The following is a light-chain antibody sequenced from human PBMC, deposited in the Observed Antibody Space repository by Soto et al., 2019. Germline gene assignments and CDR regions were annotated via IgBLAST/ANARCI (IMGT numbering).Light chain of an antibody. Sequence: AILLTQSPSSLSASVGASVTITCRTSQGIKTGLAWYQQIPGKAPQLLIYEASILESGVPSRFSGSGYGTDFTRTVNSLQPEGFATYYWQQVDYSPTFGPGTKVDFK. V-gene: IGKV1D-13*01. CDR1: QGIKTG. CDR3: QQVDYSPT. J-gene: IGKJ3*01. CDR2: EAS.